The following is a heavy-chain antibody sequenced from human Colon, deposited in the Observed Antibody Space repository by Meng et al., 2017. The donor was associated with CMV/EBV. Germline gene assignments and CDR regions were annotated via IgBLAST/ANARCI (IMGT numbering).Heavy chain of an antibody. D-gene: IGHD3-10*01. CDR2: INPNSGGT. CDR1: GYTFSAYW. Sequence: ASVKVSCKASGYTFSAYWIHWVRQAPGQGLEWMGWINPNSGGTNYAQKFQGRVTMTRDTSISTAYMELSRLRSDDTAVYYCARDRSGIKGDVWGQGTTVTVS. CDR3: ARDRSGIKGDV. J-gene: IGHJ6*02. V-gene: IGHV1-2*02.